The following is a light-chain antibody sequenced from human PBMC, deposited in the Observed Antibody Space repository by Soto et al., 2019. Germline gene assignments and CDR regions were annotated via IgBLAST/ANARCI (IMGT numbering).Light chain of an antibody. J-gene: IGLJ2*01. CDR3: CSFAGSYTFDVV. CDR1: SSDVGGYNY. CDR2: DVS. Sequence: QYALTQPRSVSGSPGQSVTISCTGTSSDVGGYNYVSWYQHHPGKAPKLMIYDVSERPSGVPDRFSGSKSGNTASLTISGLQPEDEADFYCCSFAGSYTFDVVFGGGTKLTVL. V-gene: IGLV2-11*01.